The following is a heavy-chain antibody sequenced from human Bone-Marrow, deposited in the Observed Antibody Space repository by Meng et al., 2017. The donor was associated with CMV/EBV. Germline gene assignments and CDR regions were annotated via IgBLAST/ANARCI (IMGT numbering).Heavy chain of an antibody. V-gene: IGHV4-34*01. CDR2: INHSGST. CDR1: GGSFSGYY. CDR3: ARLNYYGSGSYSSPHYYYGMDV. D-gene: IGHD3-10*01. J-gene: IGHJ6*02. Sequence: GSLRLSCVVYGGSFSGYYWSWIRQPPGKGLEWIGEINHSGSTNYNPSLKSRVTISVDTSKNQFSLKLSSVTAADTAVYYCARLNYYGSGSYSSPHYYYGMDVWGQGTTVTVSS.